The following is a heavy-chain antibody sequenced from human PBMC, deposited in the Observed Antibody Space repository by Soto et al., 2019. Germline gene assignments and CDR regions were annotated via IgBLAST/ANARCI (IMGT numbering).Heavy chain of an antibody. J-gene: IGHJ6*02. CDR3: AKSSDPYDLRGYYYYGMDV. CDR2: ISYDGSNK. V-gene: IGHV3-30-3*02. D-gene: IGHD5-12*01. Sequence: PGGSLRLSCAASGFTFSSYAMHWVRQAPGKGLEWVAVISYDGSNKYYADSVKGRFTISRDNSKDTLYLQMNSLRAEDTAVYYCAKSSDPYDLRGYYYYGMDVWGQGTTVTVSS. CDR1: GFTFSSYA.